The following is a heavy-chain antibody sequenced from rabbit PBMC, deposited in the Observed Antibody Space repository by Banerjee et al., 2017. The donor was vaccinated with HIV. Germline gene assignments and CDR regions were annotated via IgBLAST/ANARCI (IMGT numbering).Heavy chain of an antibody. D-gene: IGHD1-1*01. Sequence: QLKESGGGLVQPGGSLKLSCKASGFDFSSYGVSWVRQAPGKGLEWIGCIYAGSSGSTYYASWAKGRFTISSDNAQNTLYLQLNSLTAADTATYFCARTFSSDFDFRGPGTLVTVS. CDR3: ARTFSSDFDF. J-gene: IGHJ4*01. CDR1: GFDFSSYG. CDR2: IYAGSSGST. V-gene: IGHV1S7*01.